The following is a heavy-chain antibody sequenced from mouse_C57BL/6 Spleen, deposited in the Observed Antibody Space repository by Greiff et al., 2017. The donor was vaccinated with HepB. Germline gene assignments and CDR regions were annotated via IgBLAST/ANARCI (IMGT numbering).Heavy chain of an antibody. CDR2: IYPRSGNT. V-gene: IGHV1-81*01. CDR3: ARKDDGSHYAMDY. CDR1: GYTFTSYG. D-gene: IGHD1-1*01. Sequence: QVQLQQSGAELARPGASVKLSCKASGYTFTSYGISWVKQRTGQGLEWIGEIYPRSGNTYYNEKFKGKATLTADKSSSTAYMELRSLTSADAAVYFCARKDDGSHYAMDYWGQGTSVTVSS. J-gene: IGHJ4*01.